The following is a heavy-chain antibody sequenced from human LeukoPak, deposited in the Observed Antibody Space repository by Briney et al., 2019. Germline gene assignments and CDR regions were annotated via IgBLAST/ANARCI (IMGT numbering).Heavy chain of an antibody. Sequence: SVKVSCKASGGTFSSYAISWVRQAPGQGLKWMGRIIPILGIANYAQKFQGRVTITADKSTSTAYMELSSLRSEDTAVYYCAREDIVATMRGYYFDHWGQGTLVTVSS. CDR2: IIPILGIA. V-gene: IGHV1-69*04. D-gene: IGHD5-12*01. CDR3: AREDIVATMRGYYFDH. J-gene: IGHJ4*02. CDR1: GGTFSSYA.